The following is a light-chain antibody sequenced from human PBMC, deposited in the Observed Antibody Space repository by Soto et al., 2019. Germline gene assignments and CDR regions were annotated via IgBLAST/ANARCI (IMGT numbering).Light chain of an antibody. V-gene: IGLV2-14*01. J-gene: IGLJ1*01. CDR1: SSDVGGYNH. CDR2: DVS. Sequence: QSAPTQPASVSGSPGQSITISCTGTSSDVGGYNHVSWYQQHPGKAPKVMIFDVSNRPSGVSNRFSGSKSGNTASLTISGLQAEDEADYYCSSYTSRSTPYVFGTGTKLTVL. CDR3: SSYTSRSTPYV.